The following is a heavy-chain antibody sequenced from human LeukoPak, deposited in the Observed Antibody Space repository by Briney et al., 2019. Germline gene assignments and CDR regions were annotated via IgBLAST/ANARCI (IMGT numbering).Heavy chain of an antibody. Sequence: SVKVSCKASGGTFSSYAISWVRQAPGQGLEWMGGIIPIFGTANYAQKFQGRVTITADESTSTAYMELSSLRSEDTAVCYCARAKSSSWYAPSFDYWGQGTLVTVSS. CDR1: GGTFSSYA. V-gene: IGHV1-69*13. CDR2: IIPIFGTA. J-gene: IGHJ4*02. D-gene: IGHD6-13*01. CDR3: ARAKSSSWYAPSFDY.